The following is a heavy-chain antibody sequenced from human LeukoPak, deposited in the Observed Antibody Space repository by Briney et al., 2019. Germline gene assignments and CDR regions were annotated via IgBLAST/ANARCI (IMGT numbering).Heavy chain of an antibody. CDR2: ISWNSGSI. CDR1: GFTFDDYA. Sequence: GRSLRLSCAASGFTFDDYAMHWVRQAPGKGLEWVSGISWNSGSIGYADSVKGRFTISRDNAKNSLYLQMNSLRAEDTALYYCAKSGGMGSGFLDAFDIWGQGTMVTVSS. V-gene: IGHV3-9*01. J-gene: IGHJ3*02. D-gene: IGHD3-10*01. CDR3: AKSGGMGSGFLDAFDI.